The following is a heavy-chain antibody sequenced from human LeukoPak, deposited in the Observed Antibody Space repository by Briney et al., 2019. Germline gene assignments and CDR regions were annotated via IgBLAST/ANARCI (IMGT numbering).Heavy chain of an antibody. V-gene: IGHV1-18*01. CDR1: GYTFTSYG. D-gene: IGHD1-26*01. CDR3: ARDFGSGSHRGTFQY. CDR2: ISGYNGDT. Sequence: ASVKVSCKASGYTFTSYGVTWVRQAPGQGLEWMGWISGYNGDTNYAEKLQGRVTMTTDTSTTTAYMELRSLRSDDTAVYYCARDFGSGSHRGTFQYWGQGTLVTVSS. J-gene: IGHJ1*01.